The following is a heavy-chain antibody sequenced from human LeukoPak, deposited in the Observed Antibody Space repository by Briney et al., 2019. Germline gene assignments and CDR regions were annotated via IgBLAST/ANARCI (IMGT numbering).Heavy chain of an antibody. Sequence: GGSLRLSCSASGFTFRRYIIHWVRQAPGKGLEWLAVMSYDGSNKYYADSVKGRFTISRDNSKNTVYLQMNSLRAEDTAAYYCAREMGVQHFDSSGYYFSAFDIWGQGTVVTVSS. V-gene: IGHV3-30*01. D-gene: IGHD3-22*01. CDR1: GFTFRRYI. CDR2: MSYDGSNK. CDR3: AREMGVQHFDSSGYYFSAFDI. J-gene: IGHJ3*02.